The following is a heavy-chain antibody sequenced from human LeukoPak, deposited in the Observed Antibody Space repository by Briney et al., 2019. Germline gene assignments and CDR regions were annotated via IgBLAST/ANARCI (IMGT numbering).Heavy chain of an antibody. J-gene: IGHJ4*02. CDR1: GFTFSSYA. V-gene: IGHV3-23*01. CDR2: ISGSGGST. CDR3: AKADMVRGVTEYYFDY. Sequence: GGSLRLSCAASGFTFSSYAMSWVRQAPGKGLEWVSAISGSGGSTYYADSVKGRFTISRDNSKNTLYLQMNSLRAEDTAVYYCAKADMVRGVTEYYFDYWGQGTLVTVSS. D-gene: IGHD3-10*01.